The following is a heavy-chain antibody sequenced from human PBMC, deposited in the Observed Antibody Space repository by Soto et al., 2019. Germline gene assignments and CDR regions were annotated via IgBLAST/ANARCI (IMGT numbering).Heavy chain of an antibody. Sequence: SETLSLTCTVSXDSIGSSSYYWGWIRQPPGKGLEWIGTIYYSRSTYYNPSLKSRVTFSVDTSKNQFSLRLTSVTAADIAVYYCARRVQLERRGDAFDIWGQGTMVTVSS. V-gene: IGHV4-39*01. CDR3: ARRVQLERRGDAFDI. J-gene: IGHJ3*02. CDR1: XDSIGSSSYY. CDR2: IYYSRST. D-gene: IGHD1-1*01.